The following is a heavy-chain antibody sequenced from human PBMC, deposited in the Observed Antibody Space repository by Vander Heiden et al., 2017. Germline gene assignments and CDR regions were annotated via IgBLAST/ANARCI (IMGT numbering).Heavy chain of an antibody. CDR1: GGSMGNYS. J-gene: IGHJ4*02. Sequence: QVQLQESGPGLVRPSETLSLTCAVSGGSMGNYSWTWIRQPAGKALEWLGRIYTGGSTNYNPSLKSRVTMSVATSKNQFSLKLTSVTAADTAVYYCVGNYYDSRGYYFIDSWGQGTLVTVS. CDR3: VGNYYDSRGYYFIDS. V-gene: IGHV4-4*07. CDR2: IYTGGST. D-gene: IGHD3-22*01.